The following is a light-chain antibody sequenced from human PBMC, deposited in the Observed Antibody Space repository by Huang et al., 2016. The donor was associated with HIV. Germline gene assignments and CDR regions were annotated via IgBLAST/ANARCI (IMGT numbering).Light chain of an antibody. Sequence: EIVMTQSPATLPVSPGDRVTLSCRASQSIDSNVAWYQQKPGQSPRLLIFAASTRATGIPARFSGSGSGTEFTLTISSLQSEDFAIYYCQQHNNWPLTFGGGTRVVIK. J-gene: IGKJ4*01. V-gene: IGKV3-15*01. CDR1: QSIDSN. CDR3: QQHNNWPLT. CDR2: AAS.